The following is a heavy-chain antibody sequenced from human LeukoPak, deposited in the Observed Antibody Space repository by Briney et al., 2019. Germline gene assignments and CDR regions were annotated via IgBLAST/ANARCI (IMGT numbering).Heavy chain of an antibody. V-gene: IGHV1-18*01. CDR1: GYTFTSYG. CDR3: ARDPGVSGGPYYFDY. D-gene: IGHD4-23*01. Sequence: ASVKVSCKASGYTFTSYGISWVRQAPGQGLEWMGWISGYTGKTNSAQILQGRVTMTTDTSTSTAYMELRSLRSDATAVYYCARDPGVSGGPYYFDYWGQGTLVTVSS. J-gene: IGHJ4*02. CDR2: ISGYTGKT.